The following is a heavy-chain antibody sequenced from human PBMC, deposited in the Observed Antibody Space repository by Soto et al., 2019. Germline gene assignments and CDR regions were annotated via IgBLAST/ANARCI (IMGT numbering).Heavy chain of an antibody. Sequence: EVQLLESGGGLVQPGGSLRLSCAASGFTFSDYSMTWVRQAPGMGLEWGSTIRGGGSTKYYADSVEGRFIISRDNSKNTVYLQLDSLRAEDTAVYYCASRAGECNGGSCYSRFWGQGSLVTVSS. J-gene: IGHJ4*02. D-gene: IGHD2-15*01. CDR2: IRGGGSTK. CDR3: ASRAGECNGGSCYSRF. CDR1: GFTFSDYS. V-gene: IGHV3-23*01.